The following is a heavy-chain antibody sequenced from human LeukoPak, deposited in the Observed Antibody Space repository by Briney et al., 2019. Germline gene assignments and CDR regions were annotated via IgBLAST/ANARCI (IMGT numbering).Heavy chain of an antibody. D-gene: IGHD4/OR15-4a*01. CDR1: GGSITSDY. V-gene: IGHV4-4*09. J-gene: IGHJ5*02. CDR2: IYDSGST. Sequence: SETLSLTCSVSGGSITSDYWSWVRQSPGKGLEWNGFIYDSGSTIYNPSLKSRVTISVDTSKNQFSLKLRSVTAADTAIYYCAMSPPRGAWFDPWGQGTLVTVSS. CDR3: AMSPPRGAWFDP.